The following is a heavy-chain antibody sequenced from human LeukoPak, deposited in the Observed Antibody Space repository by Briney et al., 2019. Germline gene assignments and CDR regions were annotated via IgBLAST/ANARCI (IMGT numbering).Heavy chain of an antibody. D-gene: IGHD4/OR15-4a*01. CDR2: IYYSGTT. CDR1: GGSISHYY. J-gene: IGHJ6*02. V-gene: IGHV4-59*01. CDR3: AREDPRTKVPEGMDV. Sequence: PSETLSLTCTVSGGSISHYYWSWIRQPPGKGLEWIGYIYYSGTTNYNPSLKSRVTISVDASKNQFSLKLNSVTAADTAVYYCAREDPRTKVPEGMDVWGQGTTVTVSS.